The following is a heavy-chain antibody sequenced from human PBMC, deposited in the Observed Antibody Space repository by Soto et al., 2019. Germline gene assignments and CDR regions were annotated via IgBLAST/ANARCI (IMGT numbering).Heavy chain of an antibody. Sequence: QYGGSLRLCCAASGLTFCSYAMSWVRQAPGKGLEWVSAISGSGGSTYYADSVKGRLTISRDNSKNTLYLQMNSLRAEDTAVYYCANIAVAVNYYYGMDVWGQGTTVTVSS. CDR3: ANIAVAVNYYYGMDV. J-gene: IGHJ6*02. V-gene: IGHV3-23*01. CDR1: GLTFCSYA. CDR2: ISGSGGST. D-gene: IGHD6-19*01.